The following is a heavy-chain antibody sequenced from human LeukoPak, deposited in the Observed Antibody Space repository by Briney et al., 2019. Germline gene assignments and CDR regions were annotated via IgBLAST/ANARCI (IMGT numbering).Heavy chain of an antibody. Sequence: GASVKVSCKASGYTFTSYGISWVRQAPGQGLEWMGWINPNSGGTNYAQKFQGRVTMTRDTSISTAYMELSRLRSDDTAVYYCASRYYDSSGYSDYWGQGTLVTVSS. D-gene: IGHD3-22*01. CDR1: GYTFTSYG. CDR3: ASRYYDSSGYSDY. CDR2: INPNSGGT. V-gene: IGHV1-2*02. J-gene: IGHJ4*02.